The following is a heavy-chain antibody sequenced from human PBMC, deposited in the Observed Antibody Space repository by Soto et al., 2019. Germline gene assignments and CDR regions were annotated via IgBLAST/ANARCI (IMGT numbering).Heavy chain of an antibody. CDR2: ISGSGGST. V-gene: IGHV3-23*01. CDR1: GFTFSSYA. J-gene: IGHJ4*02. CDR3: ARNQASYGDHAHY. Sequence: GGSLRLSCAASGFTFSSYAMSWVRQAPGKGLEWVSAISGSGGSTYYADSVKGRFTISRDNSKNTLYLQMNSLRAEDTAVYYWARNQASYGDHAHYWGQGTLVTVSS. D-gene: IGHD4-17*01.